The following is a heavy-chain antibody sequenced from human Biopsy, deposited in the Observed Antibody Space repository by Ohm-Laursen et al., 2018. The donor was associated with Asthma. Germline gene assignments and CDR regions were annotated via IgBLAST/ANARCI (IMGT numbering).Heavy chain of an antibody. D-gene: IGHD3-22*01. CDR2: VSSDGHNK. Sequence: SLRLSCTASGFVFSQCGMHWVRQGPGKGLEWVALVSSDGHNKYYEDPVKGRFTISRDNSRNRLYLQINRLTVEDSAVYFCARQSGQDYGDSSGFDIWGQGTKVAVSS. J-gene: IGHJ3*02. CDR3: ARQSGQDYGDSSGFDI. CDR1: GFVFSQCG. V-gene: IGHV3-30*03.